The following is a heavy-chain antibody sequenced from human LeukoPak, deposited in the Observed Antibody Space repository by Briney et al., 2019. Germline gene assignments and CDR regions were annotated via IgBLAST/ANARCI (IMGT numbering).Heavy chain of an antibody. Sequence: SETLSLTCTVSGGSISSYYWSWIRQPPGKGLEWIGYIYYSGSTNYNPSLKSRVTISVDTSKNQFSLKLSPVTAADTAVYYCAREAANGITISTPHFDYWGQGTLVTVSS. CDR2: IYYSGST. V-gene: IGHV4-59*01. CDR3: AREAANGITISTPHFDY. D-gene: IGHD3-3*01. J-gene: IGHJ4*02. CDR1: GGSISSYY.